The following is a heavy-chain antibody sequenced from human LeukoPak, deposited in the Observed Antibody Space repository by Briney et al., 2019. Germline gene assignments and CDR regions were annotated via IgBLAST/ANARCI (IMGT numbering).Heavy chain of an antibody. V-gene: IGHV3-23*01. Sequence: GGSLRLSCAASGFTFSSYAMSWVRQAPGKGLEWVSAISGSGGSTYYADSVKGRFIISRDNAKNSLYLQMNSLRAEDTAVYYCARDFWEGATPLGYWGQGTLVTVSS. CDR3: ARDFWEGATPLGY. D-gene: IGHD1-26*01. CDR2: ISGSGGST. J-gene: IGHJ4*02. CDR1: GFTFSSYA.